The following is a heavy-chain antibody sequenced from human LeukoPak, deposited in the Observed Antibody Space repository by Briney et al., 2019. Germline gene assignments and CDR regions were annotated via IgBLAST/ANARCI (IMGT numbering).Heavy chain of an antibody. CDR1: GYTFITYW. CDR2: IYPADSDT. D-gene: IGHD2-2*01. CDR3: ARKVYCRTTRCHYGLDV. V-gene: IGHV5-51*01. J-gene: IGHJ6*02. Sequence: GESLNISCKGSGYTFITYWIGWVRQQPGKGLEWMGIIYPADSDTEYSPSFRGQVTISVDKSTSTAYLQWRSLTASDTAIYYCARKVYCRTTRCHYGLDVWGQGTTVTVSS.